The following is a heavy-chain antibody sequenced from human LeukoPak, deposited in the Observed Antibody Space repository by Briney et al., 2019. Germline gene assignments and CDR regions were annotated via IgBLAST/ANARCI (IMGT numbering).Heavy chain of an antibody. J-gene: IGHJ5*02. V-gene: IGHV3-48*03. Sequence: PGGSLRLSCAASGFTLSSYEMNWVRLAPGKGLEWISYISRTGNSIYYADSVKGRFTISRDSAKNSLYLQMNSLRAEDTAVYYCAREYYYDSSGYYTSNWFDPWGQGTLVTGSS. CDR1: GFTLSSYE. CDR3: AREYYYDSSGYYTSNWFDP. CDR2: ISRTGNSI. D-gene: IGHD3-22*01.